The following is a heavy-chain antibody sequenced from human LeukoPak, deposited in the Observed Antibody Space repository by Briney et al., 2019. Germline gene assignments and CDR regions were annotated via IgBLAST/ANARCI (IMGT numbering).Heavy chain of an antibody. CDR2: ISGSGHDI. V-gene: IGHV3-11*01. Sequence: LSLTCAVSGGSLSGYYWTWIRQPPGKGLESLAYISGSGHDIYYTDSVKGRFTISRDNAKDSLYLQMNGLRPEDTALYYCSTDPRLLIYWGHGTLVTVSS. CDR3: STDPRLLIY. J-gene: IGHJ4*01. D-gene: IGHD2-8*01. CDR1: GGSLSGYY.